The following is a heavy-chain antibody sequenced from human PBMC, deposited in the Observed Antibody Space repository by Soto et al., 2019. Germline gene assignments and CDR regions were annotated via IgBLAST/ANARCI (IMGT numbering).Heavy chain of an antibody. CDR1: GGSITAGNYV. Sequence: QVQLQESGPGLVKPSQTLSLTCTVSGGSITAGNYVLTWISQSPGKGLEWIGYISYSGTYYNPSLKSRLTISIDTSKNQLSLQVTSVTAADTAVYYCATRSATFFFYGMDVWGQGTTVIVSS. CDR2: ISYSGT. V-gene: IGHV4-30-4*01. D-gene: IGHD1-26*01. J-gene: IGHJ6*02. CDR3: ATRSATFFFYGMDV.